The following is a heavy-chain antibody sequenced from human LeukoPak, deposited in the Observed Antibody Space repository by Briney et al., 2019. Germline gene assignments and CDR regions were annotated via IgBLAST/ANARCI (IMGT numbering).Heavy chain of an antibody. CDR3: ARVKIHLWFDP. CDR1: GFTFSSYG. V-gene: IGHV3-30*03. D-gene: IGHD5-18*01. J-gene: IGHJ5*02. Sequence: GGSLRLSCAASGFTFSSYGMHWVRQAPGKGLEWVAVISYDGSNEYYADSVKGRFTISRDNSKNTLYLQMNSLRAEDTAVYYCARVKIHLWFDPWGQGTLVTVSS. CDR2: ISYDGSNE.